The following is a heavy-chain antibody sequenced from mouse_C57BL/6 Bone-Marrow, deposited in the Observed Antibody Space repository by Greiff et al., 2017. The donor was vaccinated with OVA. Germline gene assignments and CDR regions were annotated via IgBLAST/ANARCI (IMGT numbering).Heavy chain of an antibody. CDR3: TRYWYYFDY. CDR1: GYTFTDYE. V-gene: IGHV1-15*01. D-gene: IGHD4-1*01. Sequence: VQLQQSGAELVRPGASVTLSCKASGYTFTDYEMHWVKQTPVHGLEWIGAIDPETGGTAYNQKFKGKAILTADKSSSTAYMELRSLTSEDSAVYYCTRYWYYFDYWGQGTTLTVSS. J-gene: IGHJ2*01. CDR2: IDPETGGT.